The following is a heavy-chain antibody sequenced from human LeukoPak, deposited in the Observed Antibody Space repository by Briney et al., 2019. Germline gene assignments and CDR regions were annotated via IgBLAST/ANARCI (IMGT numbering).Heavy chain of an antibody. J-gene: IGHJ1*01. CDR2: INPSGGST. Sequence: ASVKVSCKASGYTFTSYGISWVRQAPGQGLEWMGIINPSGGSTSYAQKFQGRVTMTRDTSTSTVYMELSSLRSEDTVVYYCAKDTGQYQLLYWHFQHWGQGTLVTVSS. V-gene: IGHV1-46*01. CDR3: AKDTGQYQLLYWHFQH. D-gene: IGHD2-2*02. CDR1: GYTFTSYG.